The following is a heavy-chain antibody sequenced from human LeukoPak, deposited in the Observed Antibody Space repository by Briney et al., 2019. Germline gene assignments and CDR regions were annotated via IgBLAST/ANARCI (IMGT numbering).Heavy chain of an antibody. Sequence: ASVKVSCKASGGTFSSFAISWVRQAPGQGLEWMGGFIPIFRTANYAQRFQGRVTMTTDTSTSTAYMELRSLRSDDTAVYYCARGWEYGGKEVDYWGQGTLVTVSS. V-gene: IGHV1-69*05. J-gene: IGHJ4*02. CDR3: ARGWEYGGKEVDY. D-gene: IGHD4-23*01. CDR2: FIPIFRTA. CDR1: GGTFSSFA.